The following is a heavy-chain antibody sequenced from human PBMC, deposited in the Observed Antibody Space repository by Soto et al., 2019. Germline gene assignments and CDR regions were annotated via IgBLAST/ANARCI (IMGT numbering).Heavy chain of an antibody. V-gene: IGHV1-46*01. J-gene: IGHJ4*02. CDR1: GYTFTTYY. CDR2: INPNGGST. D-gene: IGHD2-15*01. CDR3: ASAGYCSGGTCFPGNCDY. Sequence: QVQLVQSGAEVKRPGASVKDSCKTSGYTFTTYYMHWVRQAPGQGLEWLGIINPNGGSTTYAQKFQGSVTMSRGTSTSTVYLELSSLRSEDTAVYYCASAGYCSGGTCFPGNCDYWCQGTLVTCSA.